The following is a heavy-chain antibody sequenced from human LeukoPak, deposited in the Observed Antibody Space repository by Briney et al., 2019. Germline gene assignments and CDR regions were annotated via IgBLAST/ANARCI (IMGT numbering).Heavy chain of an antibody. Sequence: GGSLRLSCAASGFTFSTYWMGWVRQAPGKGLEWVSYISSSSSTIYYADSVKGRFTISRDNAKNSLYLQMNSLRAEDTAVYYCARVPGITMVRGVMIDWFDPWGQGTLVTVSS. J-gene: IGHJ5*02. CDR2: ISSSSSTI. CDR3: ARVPGITMVRGVMIDWFDP. V-gene: IGHV3-48*04. D-gene: IGHD3-10*01. CDR1: GFTFSTYW.